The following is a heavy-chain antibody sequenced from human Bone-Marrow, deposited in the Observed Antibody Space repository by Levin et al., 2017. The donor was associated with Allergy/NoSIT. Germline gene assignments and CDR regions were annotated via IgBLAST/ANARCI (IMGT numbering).Heavy chain of an antibody. Sequence: AGGSLRLSCSVSGVSVTTGRYYWSWIRQPPGKGLEWIGYSHYSGNTKSNPSLKSRVTISLDTSKNQVSLKLTSVTAADTAGYYCARDSWDGSGSRPFEYWGQGILVSVSS. CDR2: SHYSGNT. D-gene: IGHD3-10*01. CDR1: GVSVTTGRYY. J-gene: IGHJ4*02. V-gene: IGHV4-61*01. CDR3: ARDSWDGSGSRPFEY.